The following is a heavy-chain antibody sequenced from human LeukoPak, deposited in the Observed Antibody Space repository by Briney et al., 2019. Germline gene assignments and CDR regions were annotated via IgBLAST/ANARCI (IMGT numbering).Heavy chain of an antibody. CDR2: MNPNSGNT. Sequence: ASVKVSCKASGYTFTSYVINWVRQATGQGLEWMGWMNPNSGNTGYAQKFQGRVTMTRNTSISTAYMELSSLRSEDSAVYYCARDARYSDDVVLGSTWGQGTLVTVSS. V-gene: IGHV1-8*01. D-gene: IGHD4-17*01. J-gene: IGHJ5*02. CDR1: GYTFTSYV. CDR3: ARDARYSDDVVLGST.